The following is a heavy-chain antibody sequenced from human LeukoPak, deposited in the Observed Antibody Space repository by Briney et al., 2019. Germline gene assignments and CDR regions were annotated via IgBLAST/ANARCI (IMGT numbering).Heavy chain of an antibody. CDR3: AREPVVGASTSYYYGMDV. V-gene: IGHV3-53*01. CDR1: GFTVSSNY. D-gene: IGHD1-26*01. Sequence: GGSLRLSCAASGFTVSSNYMSWVRQAPGKGLEWVSVIYSGGSTYYADSVKGRFTISRDNSKNTLYLQMNSLRAEDTAVYYCAREPVVGASTSYYYGMDVWGQGTTVTVSS. CDR2: IYSGGST. J-gene: IGHJ6*02.